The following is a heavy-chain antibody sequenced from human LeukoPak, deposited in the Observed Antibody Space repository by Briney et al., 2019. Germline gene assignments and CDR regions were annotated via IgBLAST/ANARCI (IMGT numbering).Heavy chain of an antibody. CDR2: ISSSSSYI. V-gene: IGHV3-21*01. CDR3: ARGYCSSTSCSYYFDY. Sequence: GGSLRLSCAASGFTFSSYSMNWVRQAPGKGLEWVSSISSSSSYIYYADSVKGRFTISRDNAKNSLYLQMNGLRAEDTAVYYCARGYCSSTSCSYYFDYWGQGTLVTVSS. CDR1: GFTFSSYS. J-gene: IGHJ4*02. D-gene: IGHD2-2*01.